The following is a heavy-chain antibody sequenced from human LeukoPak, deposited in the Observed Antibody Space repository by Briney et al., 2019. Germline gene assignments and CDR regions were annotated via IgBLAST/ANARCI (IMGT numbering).Heavy chain of an antibody. Sequence: SETLSLTCTVSSGSISSYYWSWIRQPPGKGLEWIGYIFHSGSTKYNPSLKSRVTISVDTSKNQFSLKLSSVTAADTAVYYCARDRYYGSGTKDVWGQGTTVTVSS. V-gene: IGHV4-59*01. CDR1: SGSISSYY. CDR2: IFHSGST. D-gene: IGHD3-10*01. J-gene: IGHJ6*02. CDR3: ARDRYYGSGTKDV.